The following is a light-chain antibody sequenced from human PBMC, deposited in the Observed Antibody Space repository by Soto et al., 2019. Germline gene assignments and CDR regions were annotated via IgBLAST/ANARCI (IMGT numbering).Light chain of an antibody. J-gene: IGKJ1*01. CDR3: QHYNSYSGT. CDR2: DAS. CDR1: QSIGSW. Sequence: IQMRRSPSTLSASVGDRGTITCRASQSIGSWLAWYQQKPGSGPKLLISDASSLESGGPSRFSGGGSGTAFTPTIRSLQPDDFATYYSQHYNSYSGTFGQGTKVDIK. V-gene: IGKV1-5*01.